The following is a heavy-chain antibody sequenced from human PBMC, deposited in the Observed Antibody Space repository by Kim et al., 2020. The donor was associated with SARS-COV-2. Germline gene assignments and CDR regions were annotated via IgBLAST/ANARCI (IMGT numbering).Heavy chain of an antibody. V-gene: IGHV4-34*01. J-gene: IGHJ4*02. CDR1: GGSFSAYF. D-gene: IGHD2-2*01. CDR3: ACSTGSYRIDY. Sequence: SETLSLTCAVDGGSFSAYFWGWIRQPPGKGLEWIGEINHRGITNYNPSLKSRVTLSVDTSKNQLSLKVNSVTAADTAVYYCACSTGSYRIDYWGQGALVTVSS. CDR2: INHRGIT.